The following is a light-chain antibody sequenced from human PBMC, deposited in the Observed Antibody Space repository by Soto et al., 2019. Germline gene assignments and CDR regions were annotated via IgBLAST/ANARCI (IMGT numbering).Light chain of an antibody. J-gene: IGKJ1*01. CDR1: QSVGSNA. CDR3: QQYNSYYVGGT. Sequence: ENVLTQSPGTLVLSPGDRATLSCRASQSVGSNAVVWFQQKPGQAPRLLIYAAFTRATGIPDRFSGSGSGTDFTLTISSLQPDEFATYFCQQYNSYYVGGTFGQGTKVEIK. V-gene: IGKV3-20*01. CDR2: AAF.